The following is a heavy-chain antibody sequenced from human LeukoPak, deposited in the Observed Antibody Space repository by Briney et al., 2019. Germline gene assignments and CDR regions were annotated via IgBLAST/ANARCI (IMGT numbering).Heavy chain of an antibody. CDR1: GFTVSGDS. V-gene: IGHV3-53*01. Sequence: GGSLRLSCAASGFTVSGDSMSWVRQAPGKGLEWVSLIYSGDSTYYAGSVKGRFTISRDNSKNTLYLQMNSLRAEDTAMYYCATVSGGDYFDYWGQGTLVTVSS. J-gene: IGHJ4*02. D-gene: IGHD3-10*01. CDR3: ATVSGGDYFDY. CDR2: IYSGDST.